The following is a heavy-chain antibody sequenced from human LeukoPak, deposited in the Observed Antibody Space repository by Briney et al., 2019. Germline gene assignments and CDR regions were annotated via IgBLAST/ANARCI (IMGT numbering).Heavy chain of an antibody. Sequence: ASVKVSCKASGYTFTGYYMHWVRQAPGQGLEWMGWINPNSGGTNYAQKFQGRVTMTRDTSISTAYMELSRLRSDDTAVYYCARVDEYGSWFDPWGQGTLVTVSP. CDR2: INPNSGGT. CDR1: GYTFTGYY. D-gene: IGHD4-17*01. J-gene: IGHJ5*02. V-gene: IGHV1-2*02. CDR3: ARVDEYGSWFDP.